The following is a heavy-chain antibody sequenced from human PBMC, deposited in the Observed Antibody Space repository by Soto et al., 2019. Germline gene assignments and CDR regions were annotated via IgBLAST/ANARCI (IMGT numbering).Heavy chain of an antibody. CDR2: INVGNGNT. Sequence: ASVKVSCKASGYTFSTYAMHWVRQAPGQRPEWMGWINVGNGNTKYSQKFQGRVTITRDTSASTAHMELSSLRSEDTAVYYCAYDSSGYLDYWGQGTLVTVSS. J-gene: IGHJ4*02. CDR1: GYTFSTYA. CDR3: AYDSSGYLDY. V-gene: IGHV1-3*01. D-gene: IGHD3-22*01.